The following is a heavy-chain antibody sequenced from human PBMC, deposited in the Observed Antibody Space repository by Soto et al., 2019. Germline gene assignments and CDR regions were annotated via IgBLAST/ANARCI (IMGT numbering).Heavy chain of an antibody. Sequence: PSETLSLTCAVYCGSFSGYYWSWIRQPPGKGLEWIGEINHSGSTNYNPSLKSRVTISVDTSKNQFSLKLSSVTAADTAVYYCARAPNYDYVWGSYRTGWFDPWGQGTLVTVSS. CDR1: CGSFSGYY. CDR2: INHSGST. CDR3: ARAPNYDYVWGSYRTGWFDP. J-gene: IGHJ5*02. V-gene: IGHV4-34*01. D-gene: IGHD3-16*02.